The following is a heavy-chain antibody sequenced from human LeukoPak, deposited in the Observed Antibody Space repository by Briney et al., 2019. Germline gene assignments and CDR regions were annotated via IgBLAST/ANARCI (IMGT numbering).Heavy chain of an antibody. CDR1: GFAVSSNY. D-gene: IGHD2-21*01. Sequence: GGSLGLSCAASGFAVSSNYMSWVRQAPGKGLEWVSLIYISEITKYTDSVKGRFTISRDNSKNTLYLQMNSLSAEDTAVYYCAGYYGGKFDYWGQGTLVTVSS. CDR2: IYISEIT. CDR3: AGYYGGKFDY. J-gene: IGHJ4*02. V-gene: IGHV3-66*02.